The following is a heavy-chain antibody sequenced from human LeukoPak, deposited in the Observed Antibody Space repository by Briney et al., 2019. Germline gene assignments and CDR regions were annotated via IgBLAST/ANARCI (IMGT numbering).Heavy chain of an antibody. D-gene: IGHD2-2*01. J-gene: IGHJ3*02. CDR1: GFTFR. Sequence: GGSLRLSCAGSGFTFRMGWVRQAPGKGLEWVANVQHIGGETYYVDSVKGRFTSSRDNAKNSLYLQMNSLRAEDTAVYYCARVCSNTSCWGAFDIWGQGTMVTVSS. V-gene: IGHV3-7*01. CDR2: VQHIGGET. CDR3: ARVCSNTSCWGAFDI.